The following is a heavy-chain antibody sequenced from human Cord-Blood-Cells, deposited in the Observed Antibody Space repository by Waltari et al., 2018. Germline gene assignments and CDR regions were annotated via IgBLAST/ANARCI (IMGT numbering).Heavy chain of an antibody. CDR1: GGTFSSYA. CDR2: IIPICGTA. D-gene: IGHD3-10*01. Sequence: QVQLVQSGAEVKKPGSSVKVSCKASGGTFSSYAISWVRQAPGQGLEWMGGIIPICGTANYAQKFQGRVTITADESTSTAYMELSSLRSEDTAVYYCARYKYYGSGSYYIGTGYYFDYWGQGTLVTVSS. J-gene: IGHJ4*02. V-gene: IGHV1-69*01. CDR3: ARYKYYGSGSYYIGTGYYFDY.